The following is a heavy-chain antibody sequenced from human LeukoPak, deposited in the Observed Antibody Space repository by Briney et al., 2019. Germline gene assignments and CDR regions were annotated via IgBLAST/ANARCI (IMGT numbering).Heavy chain of an antibody. V-gene: IGHV4-34*01. CDR1: GGSFSGYY. D-gene: IGHD3-9*01. J-gene: IGHJ4*02. CDR3: ARGPNVLRYFDWLITFDY. Sequence: SETLSLTCAVYGGSFSGYYWSWIRQPPGKGLEWIGEINHSGSTNYNPSLKSRVTISVDTSKSQFSLKLSSVTAADTAVYYCARGPNVLRYFDWLITFDYWGQGTLVTVSS. CDR2: INHSGST.